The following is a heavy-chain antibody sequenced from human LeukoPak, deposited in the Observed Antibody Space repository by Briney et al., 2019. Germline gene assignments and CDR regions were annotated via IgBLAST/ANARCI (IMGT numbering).Heavy chain of an antibody. D-gene: IGHD3-10*01. CDR1: GFTFSSYG. J-gene: IGHJ4*02. CDR3: AKSGDDEHQWFGELSYYFDY. V-gene: IGHV3-30*18. CDR2: ISYDGSNK. Sequence: GGSLRLSCAASGFTFSSYGMHWVRQAPGKGLEWVAVISYDGSNKYYADSVKGRFTIPRDNSKNTLYLQMNSLRAEDTAVYYCAKSGDDEHQWFGELSYYFDYWGQGTLVTVSS.